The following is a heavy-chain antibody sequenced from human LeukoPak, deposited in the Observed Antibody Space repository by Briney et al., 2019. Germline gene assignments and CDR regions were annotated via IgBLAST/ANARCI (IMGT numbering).Heavy chain of an antibody. V-gene: IGHV4-59*05. D-gene: IGHD2-2*01. CDR2: IYYSGST. Sequence: SETLSLTCTVSGGSISSYYWSWIRQPPGKGLEWIGSIYYSGSTYYNPSLKSRVTISVDTSKNQFSLKLSSVTAADTAVYYCAALGYCSSTSCYEFDYWGQGTLVTVSS. CDR3: AALGYCSSTSCYEFDY. CDR1: GGSISSYY. J-gene: IGHJ4*02.